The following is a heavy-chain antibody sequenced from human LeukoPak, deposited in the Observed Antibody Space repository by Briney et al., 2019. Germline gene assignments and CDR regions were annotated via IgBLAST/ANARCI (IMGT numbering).Heavy chain of an antibody. CDR1: GFTFSDYY. J-gene: IGHJ4*02. CDR3: ARDFIAAAALGY. V-gene: IGHV3-11*01. D-gene: IGHD6-13*01. Sequence: GGSLRLSCAASGFTFSDYYVSWIRQAPGKGLEWVSYISSSGSTIYYADSVKGRFTISRDNAKSSLYLQMNSLRAEDTAVYYCARDFIAAAALGYWGQGTLVTVSS. CDR2: ISSSGSTI.